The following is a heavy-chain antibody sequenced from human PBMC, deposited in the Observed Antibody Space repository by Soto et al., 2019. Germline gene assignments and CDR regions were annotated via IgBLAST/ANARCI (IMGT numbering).Heavy chain of an antibody. J-gene: IGHJ4*02. D-gene: IGHD6-13*01. CDR1: GFTFSSYG. CDR3: ARDSAPPGYSSSWYSGSFPY. Sequence: GGSLRLSCAASGFTFSSYGMHWVRQAPGKGLEWVAVIWYDGSNKYYADSVKGRFTISRDNSKNTLYLQMNSLRAEDTAVYYCARDSAPPGYSSSWYSGSFPYWGQGTLVTVSS. V-gene: IGHV3-33*01. CDR2: IWYDGSNK.